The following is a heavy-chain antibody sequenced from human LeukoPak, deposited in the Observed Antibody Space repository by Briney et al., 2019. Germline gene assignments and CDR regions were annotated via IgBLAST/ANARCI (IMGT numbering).Heavy chain of an antibody. D-gene: IGHD2-2*01. CDR3: ATDLIVVVPDNY. Sequence: GGSLRLSCAASGFTFSSYAMHWVRQAPGKGLEWVSYISSSGSTIYYADSVKGRFTISRDNAKNSLYLQMNSLRAEDTAVYYCATDLIVVVPDNYWGQGTLVTVSS. CDR1: GFTFSSYA. J-gene: IGHJ4*02. CDR2: ISSSGSTI. V-gene: IGHV3-48*04.